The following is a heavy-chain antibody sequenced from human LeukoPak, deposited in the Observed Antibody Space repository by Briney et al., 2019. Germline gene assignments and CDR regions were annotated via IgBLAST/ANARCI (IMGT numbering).Heavy chain of an antibody. CDR1: GFTFSSYS. Sequence: GGSLRLSCAASGFTFSSYSMNWVRQAPGKGLEWVSSISSSSSYIYYADSVKGRFTISRDNAKNSLYLQMNSLRAEDTAVYYCARGSPQQLWDYYYYGMDVWGQGTTVTVSS. V-gene: IGHV3-21*01. CDR3: ARGSPQQLWDYYYYGMDV. J-gene: IGHJ6*02. D-gene: IGHD5-18*01. CDR2: ISSSSSYI.